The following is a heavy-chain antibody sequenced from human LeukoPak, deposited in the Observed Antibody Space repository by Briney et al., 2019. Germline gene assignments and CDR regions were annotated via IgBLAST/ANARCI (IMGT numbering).Heavy chain of an antibody. V-gene: IGHV1-8*03. D-gene: IGHD1-26*01. J-gene: IGHJ4*02. CDR3: ARVMRGFSGSYLVDY. Sequence: ASVKVSCKASGYTFTSYDINWVQQATGQGLEWMGWMNPNSGNTGYAQKFQGRVTITRNTSISTAYMELSSLRSEDTAVYYCARVMRGFSGSYLVDYWGQGTLVTVSS. CDR1: GYTFTSYD. CDR2: MNPNSGNT.